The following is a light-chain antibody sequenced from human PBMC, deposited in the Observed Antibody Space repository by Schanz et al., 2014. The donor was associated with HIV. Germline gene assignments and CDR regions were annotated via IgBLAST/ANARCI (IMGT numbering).Light chain of an antibody. J-gene: IGKJ2*01. CDR1: QGISSY. Sequence: DIQLTQSPSSLSASVGDRVTITCRASQGISSYLAWYQQKPGKAPKLLIYEAPSLASGVPSRFSGGASGTEFTLTISSLQPDDFATYLCQHYDTYPYTFGQGTKLEIK. CDR3: QHYDTYPYT. V-gene: IGKV1-9*01. CDR2: EAP.